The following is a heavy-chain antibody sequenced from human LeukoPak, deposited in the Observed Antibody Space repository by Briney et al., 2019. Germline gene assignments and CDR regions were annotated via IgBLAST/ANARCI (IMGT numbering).Heavy chain of an antibody. CDR1: GFTFSSYS. CDR2: ISSSSSYI. CDR3: AREGDYGDY. Sequence: THGESLKISCAASGFTFSSYSMNWVRQAPGKGLEWVSSISSSSSYIYYADSVKGRFTISRDNAKNSLYLQMNSLRAEDTAVYYCAREGDYGDYWGQGTLVTVSS. V-gene: IGHV3-21*01. D-gene: IGHD4-17*01. J-gene: IGHJ4*02.